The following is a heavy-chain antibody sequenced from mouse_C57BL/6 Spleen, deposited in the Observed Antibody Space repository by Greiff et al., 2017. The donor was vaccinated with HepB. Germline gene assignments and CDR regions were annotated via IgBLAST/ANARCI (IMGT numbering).Heavy chain of an antibody. CDR1: GYTFTDYE. J-gene: IGHJ3*01. Sequence: VQLQQSGAELVRPGASVTLSCKASGYTFTDYEMHWVKQTPVHGLEWIGAIDPETGGTAYNQKFKGKAILTADKPSSTAYMGLRSLTSEDSAVYYCTIEGFAYWGQGTLVTVSA. CDR3: TIEGFAY. V-gene: IGHV1-15*01. CDR2: IDPETGGT.